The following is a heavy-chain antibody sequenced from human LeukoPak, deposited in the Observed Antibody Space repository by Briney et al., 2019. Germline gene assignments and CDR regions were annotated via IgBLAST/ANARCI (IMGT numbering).Heavy chain of an antibody. V-gene: IGHV4-59*01. D-gene: IGHD4-17*01. CDR1: GGSISSYY. J-gene: IGHJ4*02. CDR2: IYYSGST. CDR3: ARDRGYGGYGTFDY. Sequence: SETLSLTCTVSGGSISSYYWSWIRQPPGKGLEWIGYIYYSGSTNYNPSLKSRVTISVDTSKNQFSLKLSSVTAADTAVYYCARDRGYGGYGTFDYWGQGTLVTVSS.